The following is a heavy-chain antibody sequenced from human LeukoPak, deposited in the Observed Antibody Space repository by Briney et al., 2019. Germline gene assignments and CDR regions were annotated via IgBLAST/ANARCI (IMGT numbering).Heavy chain of an antibody. CDR3: ARERGYSSSWYEDY. D-gene: IGHD6-13*01. CDR2: IYYSGST. V-gene: IGHV4-30-4*01. CDR1: GGSISSGDYY. Sequence: SETLSLTCTVPGGSISSGDYYWSWIRQPPGKGLEWIGYIYYSGSTYYNPSLKSRVTISVDTSKNQFSLKLSSVTAADTAVYYCARERGYSSSWYEDYWGQGTLVTVSS. J-gene: IGHJ4*02.